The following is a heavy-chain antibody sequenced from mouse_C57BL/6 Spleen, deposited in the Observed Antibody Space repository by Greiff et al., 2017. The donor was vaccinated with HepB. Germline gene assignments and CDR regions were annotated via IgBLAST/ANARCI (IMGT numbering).Heavy chain of an antibody. V-gene: IGHV1-80*01. CDR2: IYPGDGDT. D-gene: IGHD1-1*01. CDR1: GYAFSSYW. Sequence: VQLQQSGAELVKPGASVKISCKASGYAFSSYWMNWVKQRPGKGLEWIGQIYPGDGDTNYNGKFKGKATLTADKSSSTAYMQLSSLTSEDSAVYFCARDITTVGAYFDYWGQGTTLTVSS. J-gene: IGHJ2*01. CDR3: ARDITTVGAYFDY.